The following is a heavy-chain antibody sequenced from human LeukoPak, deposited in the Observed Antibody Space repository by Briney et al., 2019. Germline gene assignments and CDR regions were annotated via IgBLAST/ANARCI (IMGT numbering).Heavy chain of an antibody. V-gene: IGHV3-30*02. J-gene: IGHJ4*02. Sequence: GGSLRLSCAASGFTFSSYGMHWVRQAPGKGLEWVAFIRYDGSNKYYADSVKGRFTISRDNSKNTLYLQMNSLRAEDTAVYYCAKAGEDIVVVVAATRSPDLYVDHWGQGTLVTVSS. CDR1: GFTFSSYG. CDR3: AKAGEDIVVVVAATRSPDLYVDH. CDR2: IRYDGSNK. D-gene: IGHD2-15*01.